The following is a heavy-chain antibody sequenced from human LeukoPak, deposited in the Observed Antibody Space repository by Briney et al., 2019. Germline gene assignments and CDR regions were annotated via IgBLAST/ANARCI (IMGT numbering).Heavy chain of an antibody. CDR3: AREVSRLLWFGESIGHFDY. CDR2: IYYSGST. J-gene: IGHJ4*02. V-gene: IGHV4-30-4*01. CDR1: GGSLSSGDYY. Sequence: SSETLSLTCTVSGGSLSSGDYYWSWIRQPPGKGLEWIGYIYYSGSTYYNPSLKSRVTISVDTSKNQFSLKLSSVTAADTAVYYCAREVSRLLWFGESIGHFDYWGQGTLVTVSS. D-gene: IGHD3-10*01.